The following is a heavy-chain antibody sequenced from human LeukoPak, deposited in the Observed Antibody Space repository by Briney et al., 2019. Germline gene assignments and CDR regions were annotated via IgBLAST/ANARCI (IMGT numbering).Heavy chain of an antibody. J-gene: IGHJ4*02. V-gene: IGHV4-34*01. D-gene: IGHD5-12*01. CDR3: ARLDISTTWYAFDY. Sequence: SETLSLTCAVYGGSFSGYYWNWIRQPPGKGLEWIGEINHPGSTNYNPSLKSRVTISIDTSKNQFSLKLSSVTAADTAVYYCARLDISTTWYAFDYWGQGTLVTVSS. CDR2: INHPGST. CDR1: GGSFSGYY.